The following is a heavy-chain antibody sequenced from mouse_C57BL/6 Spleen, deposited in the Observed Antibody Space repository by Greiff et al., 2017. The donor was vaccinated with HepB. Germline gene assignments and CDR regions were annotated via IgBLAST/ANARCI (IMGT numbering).Heavy chain of an antibody. D-gene: IGHD2-5*01. CDR1: GYTFTGYW. J-gene: IGHJ3*01. CDR2: ILPGSGST. Sequence: QVQLQQSGAELMKPGASVKLSCKVTGYTFTGYWIEWVKQRPGHGLEWIGEILPGSGSTNYNEKFKGKATFTADTSSNTAYMQLSSLTTEDSAIYYCATAYYSNYAWFAYWGQGTLVTVSA. V-gene: IGHV1-9*01. CDR3: ATAYYSNYAWFAY.